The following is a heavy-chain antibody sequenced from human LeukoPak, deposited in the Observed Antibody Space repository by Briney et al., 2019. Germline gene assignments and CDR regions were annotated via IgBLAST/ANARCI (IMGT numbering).Heavy chain of an antibody. V-gene: IGHV3-23*01. Sequence: GGSLRLSCAASGFTFSDYYMSWVRQAPGKGLEWVSAISGSGGSTYYADSVKGRFTISRDNSKNTLYLQMNSLRAEDTAVYYCAKDAIGTDSITMIAHDPWGQGTLVTVSS. D-gene: IGHD3-22*01. CDR2: ISGSGGST. J-gene: IGHJ5*02. CDR1: GFTFSDYY. CDR3: AKDAIGTDSITMIAHDP.